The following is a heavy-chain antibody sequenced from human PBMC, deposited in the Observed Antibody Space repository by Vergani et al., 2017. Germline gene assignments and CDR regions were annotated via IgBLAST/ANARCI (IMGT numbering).Heavy chain of an antibody. J-gene: IGHJ4*02. CDR3: AKHFRGWGIDY. V-gene: IGHV3-30*02. CDR2: IQFDGSNQ. Sequence: QVQLVESGGGVVQRGGSLRLSCATSGFTLSNYDMQWIRQGPGKGLEFVAFIQFDGSNQYYADSVKGRFTLSRDFSKNTLSLQMNSLRTDDTATYYCAKHFRGWGIDYWGQGTQFIVSS. CDR1: GFTLSNYD. D-gene: IGHD3-16*01.